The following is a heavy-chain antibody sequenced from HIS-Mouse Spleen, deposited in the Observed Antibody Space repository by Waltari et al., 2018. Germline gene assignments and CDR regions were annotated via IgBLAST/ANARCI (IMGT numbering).Heavy chain of an antibody. J-gene: IGHJ2*01. Sequence: QLQLQESGPGLVKPSETLSLTCPVSGGSISSSSYSWGWIRQPPGKGLEWIGSIYYSGSTYYNPSLKSRVTISVDTSKNQFSLKLSSVTDADTAVYYCAREIPYSSSWYDWYFDLWGRGTLVTVSS. V-gene: IGHV4-39*07. CDR1: GGSISSSSYS. CDR3: AREIPYSSSWYDWYFDL. D-gene: IGHD6-13*01. CDR2: IYYSGST.